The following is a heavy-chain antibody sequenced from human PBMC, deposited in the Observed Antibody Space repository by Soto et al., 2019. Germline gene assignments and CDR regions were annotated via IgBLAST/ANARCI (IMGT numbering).Heavy chain of an antibody. CDR1: GGSISSGGYY. V-gene: IGHV4-31*03. J-gene: IGHJ1*01. CDR3: ARGYDSSGYYSLEYFQH. D-gene: IGHD3-22*01. Sequence: QVQLQESGPGLVKPSQTLSLTCTVSGGSISSGGYYWSWIRQHPGKGLEWIGYIYYSGSTYYNPSLKSRVTISVDTSKNQFSLKLSSVTAADTAVYYCARGYDSSGYYSLEYFQHWGQGTLVTVSS. CDR2: IYYSGST.